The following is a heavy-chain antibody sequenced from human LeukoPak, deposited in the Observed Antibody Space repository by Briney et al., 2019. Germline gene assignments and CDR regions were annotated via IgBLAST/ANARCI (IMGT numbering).Heavy chain of an antibody. V-gene: IGHV4-61*02. D-gene: IGHD1-1*01. Sequence: SETQSLTCTVSGGSRTNGPFYWSWIPQPAGKGLEWIGRISTSGNTNYRASLDSRVTISIDTSKNEFSLQLTSVAAADTAMYFCARGDFATGFFTHWGQGILVTVSS. CDR3: ARGDFATGFFTH. J-gene: IGHJ4*02. CDR2: ISTSGNT. CDR1: GGSRTNGPFY.